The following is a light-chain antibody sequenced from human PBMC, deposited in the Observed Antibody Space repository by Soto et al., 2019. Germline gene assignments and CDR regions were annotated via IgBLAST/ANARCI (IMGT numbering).Light chain of an antibody. Sequence: EIVLMQSPGTLSLSPGERATLSCRASQSVSSSYLAWYQQKPGQAPRLLIYGASSRATGIPDRFSGSGSGTDFTLTISRLEPEDFAVYYCQQYTNSPYTFGQGTKLEIK. CDR3: QQYTNSPYT. CDR1: QSVSSSY. J-gene: IGKJ2*01. V-gene: IGKV3-20*01. CDR2: GAS.